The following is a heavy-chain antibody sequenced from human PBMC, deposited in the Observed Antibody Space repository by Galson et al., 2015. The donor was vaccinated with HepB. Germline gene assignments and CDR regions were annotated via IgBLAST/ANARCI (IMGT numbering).Heavy chain of an antibody. D-gene: IGHD3-10*01. CDR1: GFTFSSYW. J-gene: IGHJ6*02. V-gene: IGHV3-7*03. CDR3: ARRISLVRGIITKPDYYYGMDV. CDR2: INQDGCPK. Sequence: SMRLSCAASGFTFSSYWINWVRQVPGKGLEWMVYINQDGCPKYYADPVKGRLTISRDNAKDSVYLQVDSLRAEDTAVYYCARRISLVRGIITKPDYYYGMDVWGQGTTVTVAS.